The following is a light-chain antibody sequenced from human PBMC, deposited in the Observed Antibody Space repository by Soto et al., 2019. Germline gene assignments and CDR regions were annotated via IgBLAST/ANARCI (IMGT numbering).Light chain of an antibody. Sequence: QSALTQPASVSGSAGQSITISCTGTTSFVGTYNFVSWYQQHPGKAPQVLIYEGAKRPSGVSNRFSGSTSGSTASLTISGLQTEDEADYYCMSYIDSTSTHWVLGGGTKLTVL. CDR3: MSYIDSTSTHWV. J-gene: IGLJ3*02. V-gene: IGLV2-14*02. CDR2: EGA. CDR1: TSFVGTYNF.